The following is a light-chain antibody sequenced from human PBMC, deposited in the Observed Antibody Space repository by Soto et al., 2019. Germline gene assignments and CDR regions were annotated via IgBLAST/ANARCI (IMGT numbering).Light chain of an antibody. CDR1: QNIGNK. CDR2: GAS. Sequence: IVMTQSPGTLSVSPGERATLSCRASQNIGNKVGWYQQKPGQAPRLLIYGASTRATGIPVRFSGSGSGTEFTLTITSLQSEDSAVYYCQQYYNWPPYTFGQGTRLQIK. J-gene: IGKJ2*01. V-gene: IGKV3-15*01. CDR3: QQYYNWPPYT.